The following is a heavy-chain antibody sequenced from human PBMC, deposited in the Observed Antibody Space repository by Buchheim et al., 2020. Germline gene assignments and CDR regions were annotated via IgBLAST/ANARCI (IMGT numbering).Heavy chain of an antibody. Sequence: QVQLVESGGGVVQPGRSLRLSCAASGFTFSSYAMHWVRQAPGKGLEWVAVISYDGSNKYYADSVKGRFTISRDNSKNTLYLQMNSLRAEDTAVYYCASAFGYGGVPRAEYFQHWGQGTL. CDR1: GFTFSSYA. CDR3: ASAFGYGGVPRAEYFQH. D-gene: IGHD2-8*02. J-gene: IGHJ1*01. V-gene: IGHV3-30-3*01. CDR2: ISYDGSNK.